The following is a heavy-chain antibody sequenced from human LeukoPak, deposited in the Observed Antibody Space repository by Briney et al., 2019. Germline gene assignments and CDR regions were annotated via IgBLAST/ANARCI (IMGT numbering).Heavy chain of an antibody. CDR3: AKDRSSGWTDDAFDI. D-gene: IGHD6-19*01. CDR2: ISGGGSSK. J-gene: IGHJ3*02. Sequence: WGSLRRSCAGSGFTFSSYAMRWVGQGPGKGRKWVSAISGGGSSKYYEDSVKGRFTISRDNSKNTLYLQMNSRRAEDTAVYYCAKDRSSGWTDDAFDIWGQGTMVTVSS. CDR1: GFTFSSYA. V-gene: IGHV3-23*01.